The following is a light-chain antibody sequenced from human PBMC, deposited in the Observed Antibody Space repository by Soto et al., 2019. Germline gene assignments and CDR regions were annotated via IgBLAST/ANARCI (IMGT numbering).Light chain of an antibody. CDR1: QSISRS. V-gene: IGKV3-15*01. CDR3: QHYDTFSWT. Sequence: EIVLTQSPAILSVSPGERATLSCRASQSISRSLAWYQQKPGQAPRLLISDASTRATGIPARFSGSGSGTEFTLTISSVQPDDFATYFCQHYDTFSWTFGQGTKVDIK. CDR2: DAS. J-gene: IGKJ1*01.